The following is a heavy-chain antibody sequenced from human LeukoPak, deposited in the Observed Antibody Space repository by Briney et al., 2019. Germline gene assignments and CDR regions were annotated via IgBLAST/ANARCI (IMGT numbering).Heavy chain of an antibody. CDR3: AREGGPYRPLNY. CDR2: VHLSGRT. CDR1: GGSINSTNW. J-gene: IGHJ4*02. Sequence: PSETLSLTCGVSGGSINSTNWWTWVRQPPGEGLEWIGEVHLSGRTNYNPSLESRVTMSVDMSENHISLKLTSVTAADTAVYYCAREGGPYRPLNYSGQGTLVTVSS. V-gene: IGHV4-4*02.